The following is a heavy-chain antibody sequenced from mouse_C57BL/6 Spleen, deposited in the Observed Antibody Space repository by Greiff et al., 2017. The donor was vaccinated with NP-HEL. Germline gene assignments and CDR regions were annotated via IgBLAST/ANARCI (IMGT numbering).Heavy chain of an antibody. CDR1: GFSLTSYG. J-gene: IGHJ1*03. Sequence: VMLVESGPGLVQPSQSLSITCTVSGFSLTSYGVHWVRQSPGKGLEWLGVIWSGGSTDYNAAFISRLSISKDNSKSQVFFKMNSLQADDTAIYYCARHITTVVAKYFDVWGTGTTVTVSS. V-gene: IGHV2-2*01. CDR2: IWSGGST. CDR3: ARHITTVVAKYFDV. D-gene: IGHD1-1*01.